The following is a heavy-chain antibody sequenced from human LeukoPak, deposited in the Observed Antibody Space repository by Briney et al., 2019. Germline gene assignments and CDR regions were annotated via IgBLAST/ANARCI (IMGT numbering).Heavy chain of an antibody. CDR1: GFTFSGRF. CDR2: ISINGDKT. J-gene: IGHJ4*02. CDR3: IKDRIGTWSFDH. Sequence: SGRSLRLSCSASGFTFSGRFMHWVRQAPGKGLEYVSSISINGDKTYYAESVKGRFTISRDNSKNTLYLQLSSLRVEDTAVYYCIKDRIGTWSFDHWGQGTLLTVSS. D-gene: IGHD1-26*01. V-gene: IGHV3-64D*06.